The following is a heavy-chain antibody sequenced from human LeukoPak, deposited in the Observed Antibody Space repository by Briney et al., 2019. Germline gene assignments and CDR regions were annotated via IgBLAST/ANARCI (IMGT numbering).Heavy chain of an antibody. J-gene: IGHJ4*02. D-gene: IGHD2-2*01. V-gene: IGHV3-53*01. CDR3: ARDAQYQLLYY. CDR2: IYSGGST. CDR1: GFTVSSNY. Sequence: GGSLRLTCAASGFTVSSNYMSWVRQAPGKGLEWVSVIYSGGSTYYADSVKGRFTISRDNAKNSLYLQMNSLRAEDTAVYYCARDAQYQLLYYWGQGTLVTVSS.